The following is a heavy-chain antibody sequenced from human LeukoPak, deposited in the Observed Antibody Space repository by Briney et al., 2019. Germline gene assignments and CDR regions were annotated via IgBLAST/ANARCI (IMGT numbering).Heavy chain of an antibody. J-gene: IGHJ4*02. Sequence: GASVKVSCKASGYTFTGYYMHWVRQAPGQRLEWMGWINPNGADTNYAQKFQGRVTMTRDTSISTAYVELSRLRSDDTALYYCARAFTGLLPPSYYFDYWGQGTLVTVSS. D-gene: IGHD2-15*01. CDR1: GYTFTGYY. V-gene: IGHV1-2*02. CDR3: ARAFTGLLPPSYYFDY. CDR2: INPNGADT.